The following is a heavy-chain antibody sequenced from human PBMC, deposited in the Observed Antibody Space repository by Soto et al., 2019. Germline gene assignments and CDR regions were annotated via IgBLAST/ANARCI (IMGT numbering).Heavy chain of an antibody. CDR1: GGSLTGYY. D-gene: IGHD5-12*01. Sequence: QVHLQQWGAGLLKPSETLSLTCAVNGGSLTGYYWSWIRQPPGKGLEWIGEIKDGGVTNYSPSLKGRVTMSADTSKNQSSLKLNSVTAAATAVYYCARGQEGIVATHWDQGTLVTVSS. CDR2: IKDGGVT. V-gene: IGHV4-34*01. CDR3: ARGQEGIVATH. J-gene: IGHJ4*02.